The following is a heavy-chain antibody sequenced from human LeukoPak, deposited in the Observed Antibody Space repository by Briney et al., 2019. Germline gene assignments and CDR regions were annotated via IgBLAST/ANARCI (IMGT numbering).Heavy chain of an antibody. CDR3: ARNLRNSHDWYFDL. V-gene: IGHV3-21*01. CDR2: ISSSSSYI. Sequence: PGGSLRLSCAASGFTFSSYSMNWVRQAPGKGLEWVSSISSSSSYIYYADSVKGRFTISRDNAKNSLYLQMNSLRAEDTAVYYCARNLRNSHDWYFDLWGRGTLVTVSS. D-gene: IGHD1-1*01. CDR1: GFTFSSYS. J-gene: IGHJ2*01.